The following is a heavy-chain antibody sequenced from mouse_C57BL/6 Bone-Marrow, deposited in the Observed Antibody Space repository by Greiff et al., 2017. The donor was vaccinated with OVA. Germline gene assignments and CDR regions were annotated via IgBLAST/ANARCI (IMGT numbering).Heavy chain of an antibody. J-gene: IGHJ2*01. Sequence: QVHVKQSGAELVRPGASVTLSCKASGYTFTDYEMHWVKQTPVHGLEWIGAIDPETGGTAYNQKFKGKAILTADKSSSTAYMELRSLTSEDSAVYYCTNYSNLWGQGTTLTVSS. CDR3: TNYSNL. CDR1: GYTFTDYE. CDR2: IDPETGGT. D-gene: IGHD2-5*01. V-gene: IGHV1-15*01.